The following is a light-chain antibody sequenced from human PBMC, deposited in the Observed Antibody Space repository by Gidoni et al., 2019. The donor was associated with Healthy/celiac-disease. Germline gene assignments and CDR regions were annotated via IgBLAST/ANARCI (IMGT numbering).Light chain of an antibody. CDR2: DAS. J-gene: IGKJ4*01. CDR3: QQRSNWPLT. V-gene: IGKV3-11*01. CDR1: QSVSSY. Sequence: IVLTQSPAPLSLSPGERATLSCRASQSVSSYLAWYQQKPGQAPRLLIYDASNRATGIPARFSGSGSGTDFTLTISSLEPEDFAVYYFQQRSNWPLTFGGGTKVEIK.